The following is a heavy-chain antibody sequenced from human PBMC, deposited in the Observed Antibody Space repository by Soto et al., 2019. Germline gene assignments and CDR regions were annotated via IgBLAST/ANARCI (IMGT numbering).Heavy chain of an antibody. CDR3: AKTRGCSGGSCLKDYYFDY. CDR1: GFTFDDYA. V-gene: IGHV3-9*01. Sequence: EVQLVESGGGLVQPGRSLRLSCAASGFTFDDYAMHWVRQAPGKGLEWVSGISWNSGSIGYADSVKGRFTISRDNAKNSLYMQMNRLRAEDTALYYCAKTRGCSGGSCLKDYYFDYWGQGTLVTVSS. J-gene: IGHJ4*02. CDR2: ISWNSGSI. D-gene: IGHD2-15*01.